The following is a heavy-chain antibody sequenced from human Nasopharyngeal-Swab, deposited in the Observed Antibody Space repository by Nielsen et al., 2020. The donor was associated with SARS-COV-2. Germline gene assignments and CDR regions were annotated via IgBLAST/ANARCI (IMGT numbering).Heavy chain of an antibody. D-gene: IGHD2-15*01. V-gene: IGHV3-48*03. J-gene: IGHJ4*02. Sequence: VRRAAGKGLEWVSFISNSASSIYYADSVKGRFTVSRDNAKNSLYLQMNSLRAEDTALYYCARLAARDILFDSWGQGTLVTVSS. CDR3: ARLAARDILFDS. CDR2: ISNSASSI.